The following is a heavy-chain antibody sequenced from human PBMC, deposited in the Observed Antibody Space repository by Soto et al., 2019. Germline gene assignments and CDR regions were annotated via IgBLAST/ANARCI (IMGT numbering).Heavy chain of an antibody. CDR3: ARLVGNYYDSSGYYYSFDY. V-gene: IGHV4-59*08. CDR2: IYYSGST. D-gene: IGHD3-22*01. Sequence: SETLCLTCTVSGGSISSYYWSWILQPPGKRLEWIGYIYYSGSTNYNPSLKSRVTISVDTSKNQFSLKLSSVTAADTAVYYCARLVGNYYDSSGYYYSFDYWGQGTLVTVSS. J-gene: IGHJ4*02. CDR1: GGSISSYY.